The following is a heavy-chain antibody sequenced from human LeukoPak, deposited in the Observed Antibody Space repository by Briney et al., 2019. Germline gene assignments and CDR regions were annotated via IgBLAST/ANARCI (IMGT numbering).Heavy chain of an antibody. J-gene: IGHJ4*02. D-gene: IGHD2-21*01. CDR3: ARDGGGINSWFWAYDY. CDR2: ISGSGRST. V-gene: IGHV3-23*01. CDR1: GFSFSNYA. Sequence: GGSLRLSCAASGFSFSNYAMSWVRQAPGKGLEWVSVISGSGRSTYYADSVRGRFTISRDNSKNTLYLQVNSLSAEDTAVCYCARDGGGINSWFWAYDYWGQGALVTVSS.